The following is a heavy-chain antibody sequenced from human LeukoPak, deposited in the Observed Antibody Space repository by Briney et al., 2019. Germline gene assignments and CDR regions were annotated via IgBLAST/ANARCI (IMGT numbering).Heavy chain of an antibody. D-gene: IGHD2-15*01. CDR3: AAGTPVDF. V-gene: IGHV3-15*01. Sequence: PAGSLRLSCSASGFTFSSAWMNWDRQAPGRGLEWVGRIKAKAEDETTDYATSVKGRFTISRDDSNNMQYLQMDSLSSEDTAVYFCAAGTPVDFWGQGALVTVSS. J-gene: IGHJ4*02. CDR1: GFTFSSAW. CDR2: IKAKAEDETT.